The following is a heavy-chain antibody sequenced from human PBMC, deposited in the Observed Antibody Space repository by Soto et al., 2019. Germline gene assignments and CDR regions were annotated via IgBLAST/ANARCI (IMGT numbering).Heavy chain of an antibody. CDR1: GFTFSNHG. D-gene: IGHD3-3*01. Sequence: GGSLTLACATYGFTFSNHGINWVRPAPGKGMEWVSGITKTGRSTFLADSVRGRFTISRDNLNNIVYLQMNSLRADDTALYYCTKDADVYDFAFDSWGQGTMVTVSS. CDR3: TKDADVYDFAFDS. V-gene: IGHV3-23*01. CDR2: ITKTGRST. J-gene: IGHJ3*02.